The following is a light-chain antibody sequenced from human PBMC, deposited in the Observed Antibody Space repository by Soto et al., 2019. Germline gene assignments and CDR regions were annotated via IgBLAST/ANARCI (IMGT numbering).Light chain of an antibody. V-gene: IGLV4-60*02. CDR2: LEGSGSY. CDR1: SGHSTYI. J-gene: IGLJ2*01. Sequence: QHVLTLSSSASASLGSSVKLTCTLSSGHSTYIIAWHQQQPGKAPRYLMKLEGSGSYNKGSGVPDRFSGSSSGADRYLTISNLQFEDEADYYCETWDINTHVVFGGGTKLTVL. CDR3: ETWDINTHVV.